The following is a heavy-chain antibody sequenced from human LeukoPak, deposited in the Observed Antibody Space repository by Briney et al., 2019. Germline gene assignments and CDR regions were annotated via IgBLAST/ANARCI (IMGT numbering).Heavy chain of an antibody. Sequence: SETLSLTCSVSGASITNYYWSWIRQAPGKGLEWIGYIYYSGNTNTYNPSLKSRATISLYTSRKYFSLELRSVTAADTAVYYCARDKPSSGYSFDYWGQGTLVTVSS. V-gene: IGHV4-59*01. CDR3: ARDKPSSGYSFDY. D-gene: IGHD3-22*01. CDR1: GASITNYY. J-gene: IGHJ4*02. CDR2: IYYSGNT.